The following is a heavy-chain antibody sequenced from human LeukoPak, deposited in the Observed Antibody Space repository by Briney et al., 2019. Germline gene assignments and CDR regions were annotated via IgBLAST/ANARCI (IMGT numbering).Heavy chain of an antibody. V-gene: IGHV3-23*01. Sequence: GGSLRLSCAASGFRFSSYTMSWVRQAPGKGLEWVSAISGSGVSTYYADSVKGRFTVSRDNSKNTLYLQMSSLRAEDTAVYYCAKDERNWNYNLASQTYDWGQGTLVTVSS. CDR2: ISGSGVST. CDR3: AKDERNWNYNLASQTYD. CDR1: GFRFSSYT. D-gene: IGHD1-7*01. J-gene: IGHJ4*02.